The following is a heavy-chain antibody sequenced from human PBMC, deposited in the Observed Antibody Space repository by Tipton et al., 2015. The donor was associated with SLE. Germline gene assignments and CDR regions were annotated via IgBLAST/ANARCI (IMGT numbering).Heavy chain of an antibody. Sequence: SLRLSCAASGFVFTAFNNYAMTWVRQAPGKGLEWVSGISGSGGSTYYSDSVKGRFTISRDNSKNTVYLQMNSLRVEDTAVYYCAKGLSGSLLDWFDPWGQGILVTVSS. CDR3: AKGLSGSLLDWFDP. V-gene: IGHV3-23*01. CDR1: GFVFTAFNNYA. D-gene: IGHD1-26*01. CDR2: ISGSGGST. J-gene: IGHJ5*02.